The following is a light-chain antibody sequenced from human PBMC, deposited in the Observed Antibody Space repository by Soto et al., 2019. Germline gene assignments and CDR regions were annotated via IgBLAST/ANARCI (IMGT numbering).Light chain of an antibody. CDR3: QQYSNWPSWT. CDR1: QSVSSF. Sequence: EKVMTQSPATLSMSPGERATLSCRASQSVSSFLAWYQQKPGQAPRILIYGASTRATGIPARFSGSGSGTEVTLTISSLQSEDFAVYYWQQYSNWPSWTFGQGTKVEVK. J-gene: IGKJ1*01. V-gene: IGKV3-15*01. CDR2: GAS.